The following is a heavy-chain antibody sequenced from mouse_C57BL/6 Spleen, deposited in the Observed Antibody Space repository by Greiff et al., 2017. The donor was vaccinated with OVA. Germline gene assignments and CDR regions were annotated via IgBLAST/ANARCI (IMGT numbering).Heavy chain of an antibody. Sequence: EVQLQQSGPELVKPGASVKIPCKASGYTFTDYNMDWVKQSHGKSLEWIGDINPNNGGTIYNQKFKGKATLTVDKSSSTAYMELRSLTSEDTAVYYCARSYYGYDWGSDYFDYWGQGTTLTVSS. V-gene: IGHV1-18*01. CDR3: ARSYYGYDWGSDYFDY. CDR2: INPNNGGT. J-gene: IGHJ2*01. CDR1: GYTFTDYN. D-gene: IGHD2-2*01.